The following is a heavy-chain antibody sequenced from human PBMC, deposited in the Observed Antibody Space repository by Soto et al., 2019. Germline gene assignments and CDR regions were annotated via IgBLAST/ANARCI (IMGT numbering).Heavy chain of an antibody. CDR3: AKNNGWDGKSDAFDI. J-gene: IGHJ3*02. D-gene: IGHD6-19*01. Sequence: EVQLLESGGGLVQPGGSLRLSCAASGFSFSSFALTWVRQAPGKGLEWVSAISGSGGHTYYADSVTGRFTISRDNSNNTPYLQMNSLRSEDTALYYCAKNNGWDGKSDAFDIWGQGTMVTVSS. V-gene: IGHV3-23*01. CDR2: ISGSGGHT. CDR1: GFSFSSFA.